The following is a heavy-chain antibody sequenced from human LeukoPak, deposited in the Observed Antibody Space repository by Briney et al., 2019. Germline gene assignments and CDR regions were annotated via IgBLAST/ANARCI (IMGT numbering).Heavy chain of an antibody. Sequence: SVKVSCKASGGTFSSYAISWVRQAPGQGLEWMGGIIPIFGTANYAQKFQGRVTITADESTSTAYMELSSLRSEDTAVYYCAREGHTPHTLDYWGQGTPVTVSS. CDR3: AREGHTPHTLDY. CDR1: GGTFSSYA. D-gene: IGHD1-14*01. J-gene: IGHJ4*02. CDR2: IIPIFGTA. V-gene: IGHV1-69*13.